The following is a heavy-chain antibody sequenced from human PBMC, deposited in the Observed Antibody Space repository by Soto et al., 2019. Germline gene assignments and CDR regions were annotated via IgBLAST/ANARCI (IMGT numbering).Heavy chain of an antibody. V-gene: IGHV1-69*13. CDR3: ARSRDGLIDY. CDR2: IIPIFGTA. D-gene: IGHD2-2*01. Sequence: SVKVAFKASGGTFSSYAISWVRQAPGQGLEWMGGIIPIFGTANYAQKFQGRVTITADESTSTAYMELSSLRSEDTAVYYCARSRDGLIDYWGQGTLVTVSS. CDR1: GGTFSSYA. J-gene: IGHJ4*02.